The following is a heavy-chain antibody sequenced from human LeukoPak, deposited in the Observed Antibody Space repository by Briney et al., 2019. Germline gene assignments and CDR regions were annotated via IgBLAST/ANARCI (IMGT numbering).Heavy chain of an antibody. CDR3: ARKRPNYFDY. J-gene: IGHJ4*02. CDR1: GSTFNTYT. V-gene: IGHV3-7*01. Sequence: PGGSLRLSCAASGSTFNTYTMNWVRQAPGKGPEWVANINLDGSQKYYVDSVKGRFTISRDNAENSLYLQMNSLRAEDTALYYCARKRPNYFDYWGQGTLVTVSS. CDR2: INLDGSQK.